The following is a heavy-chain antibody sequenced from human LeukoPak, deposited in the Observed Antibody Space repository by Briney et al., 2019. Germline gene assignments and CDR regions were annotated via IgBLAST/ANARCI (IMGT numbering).Heavy chain of an antibody. J-gene: IGHJ5*02. CDR2: INHSGST. D-gene: IGHD6-19*01. CDR1: GGSFSGYY. V-gene: IGHV4-34*01. CDR3: ARHRKGWNNWFDP. Sequence: PSETLSLTCAVYGGSFSGYYWSWIRQPPGKGLEWIGEINHSGSTNYNPSLKSRVTISVDTSKNQFSLKRSSVTAADTAVYYCARHRKGWNNWFDPWGQGTLVTVSS.